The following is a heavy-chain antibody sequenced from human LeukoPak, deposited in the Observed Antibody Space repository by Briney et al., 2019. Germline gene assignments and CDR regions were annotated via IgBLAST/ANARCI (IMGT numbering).Heavy chain of an antibody. Sequence: PGGSLRLSCAASGFIFSSYAMSWVRQVPGKGLEWVSGISGSGGSTYYADSLKGRFTISRDNSKNTLYLQMNSLRADDTALYYCATDSSPSGTLKYYFDNWGQGTLVTVSS. J-gene: IGHJ4*02. CDR2: ISGSGGST. V-gene: IGHV3-23*01. D-gene: IGHD6-25*01. CDR3: ATDSSPSGTLKYYFDN. CDR1: GFIFSSYA.